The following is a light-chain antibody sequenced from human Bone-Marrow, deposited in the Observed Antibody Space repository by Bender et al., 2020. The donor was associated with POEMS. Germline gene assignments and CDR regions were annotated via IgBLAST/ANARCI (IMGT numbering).Light chain of an antibody. CDR2: DVN. Sequence: QSALTQPRSVSGSPGQSVTISCTGTSSDVGSYNFVSWYQQHPGKAPKVVIYDVNKRPSGVPDRFSGSKSDNTASLAITGLQAEDEGDYYCQSYDNSLGGWVFGGGTKLTVL. CDR1: SSDVGSYNF. J-gene: IGLJ3*02. CDR3: QSYDNSLGGWV. V-gene: IGLV2-11*01.